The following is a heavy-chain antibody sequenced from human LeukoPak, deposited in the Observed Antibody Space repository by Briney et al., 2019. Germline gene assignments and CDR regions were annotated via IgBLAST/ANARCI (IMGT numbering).Heavy chain of an antibody. J-gene: IGHJ4*02. Sequence: GASVKVSCKASGYTFTSYYMHWVRQAPGQGLEWMGIINPNGGSTGYAQKFQGRVTMTRDTSTSTAYMELSSLRSEDTAVYYCARGGITIFGVAPYYFDYWGQGTRVTVSS. D-gene: IGHD3-3*01. CDR2: INPNGGST. V-gene: IGHV1-46*01. CDR3: ARGGITIFGVAPYYFDY. CDR1: GYTFTSYY.